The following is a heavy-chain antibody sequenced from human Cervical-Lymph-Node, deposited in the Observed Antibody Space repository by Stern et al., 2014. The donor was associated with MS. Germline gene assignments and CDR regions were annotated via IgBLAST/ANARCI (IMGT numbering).Heavy chain of an antibody. CDR1: GFTFSSYS. J-gene: IGHJ4*02. D-gene: IGHD3-22*01. CDR2: ISSGGRSI. Sequence: EVQLVESGGGLVQPGGSLRLSCAASGFTFSSYSMTWVRPAPGKGLEWVSYISSGGRSIYYADSVKGRLTISRDNAKNSLYLQMNSLRGDDTAVYYCARGEADYYDSSGYSFDYWGQGTLVTVSS. CDR3: ARGEADYYDSSGYSFDY. V-gene: IGHV3-48*01.